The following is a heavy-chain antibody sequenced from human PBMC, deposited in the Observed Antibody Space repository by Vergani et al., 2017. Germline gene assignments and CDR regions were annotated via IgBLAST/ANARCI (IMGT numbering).Heavy chain of an antibody. CDR2: IHASGTK. Sequence: QVHLNEAGPGLVKPSQTLSLTCTVSGASITSGSFYWSWIRQPAGKGLEWIGPIHASGTKNYNPSLRSRVTLSVDTSKNQLSLKMISMTAADTAVYYCARQKDYYMYVWGKGTTVTVS. CDR3: ARQKDYYMYV. V-gene: IGHV4-61*02. CDR1: GASITSGSFY. J-gene: IGHJ6*03.